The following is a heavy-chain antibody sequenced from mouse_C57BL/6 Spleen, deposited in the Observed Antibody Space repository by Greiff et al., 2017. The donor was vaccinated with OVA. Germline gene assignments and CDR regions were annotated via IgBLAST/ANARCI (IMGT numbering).Heavy chain of an antibody. Sequence: QVQLQQPGTELVKPGASVKLSCKASGYTFTSYWMHWVKQRPGQGLEWIGNINPSNGGTNYNEKFKSKATLTVDKSSSTAYMQLSSLTSEDSAVYYCARSTMVTTKDYYAMDYWGQGTSVTVSS. CDR2: INPSNGGT. D-gene: IGHD2-2*01. V-gene: IGHV1-53*01. CDR3: ARSTMVTTKDYYAMDY. CDR1: GYTFTSYW. J-gene: IGHJ4*01.